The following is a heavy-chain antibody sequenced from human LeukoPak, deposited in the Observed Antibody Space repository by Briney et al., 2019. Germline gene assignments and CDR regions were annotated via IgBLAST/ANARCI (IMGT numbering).Heavy chain of an antibody. J-gene: IGHJ6*03. V-gene: IGHV4-61*02. Sequence: SETLSLTCTVSGGSISSGSYYWSWIRQPAGKGLEWIGRIYTSGSTSYNPSLKSRVTISVDTSKNQFSLKLSSVTAADTAVYYCARDPLRDGYNTYYYYYMDVWGKGTTVTVSS. CDR2: IYTSGST. CDR3: ARDPLRDGYNTYYYYYMDV. CDR1: GGSISSGSYY. D-gene: IGHD5-24*01.